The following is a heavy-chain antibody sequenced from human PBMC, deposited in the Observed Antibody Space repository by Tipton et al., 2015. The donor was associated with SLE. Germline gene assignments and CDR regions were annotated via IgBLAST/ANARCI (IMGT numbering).Heavy chain of an antibody. Sequence: TLSLTCTVSGGSISSGGYYWSWIRQHPGKGLEWIGYIYYDGNSHYNPSLKSRVTISVDTSKNQFSLKLTSVTAADTAIYYCVRDQVPASGDYHARAFDIWGQGTMVTVSS. CDR1: GGSISSGGYY. D-gene: IGHD4-17*01. V-gene: IGHV4-31*03. CDR2: IYYDGNS. CDR3: VRDQVPASGDYHARAFDI. J-gene: IGHJ3*02.